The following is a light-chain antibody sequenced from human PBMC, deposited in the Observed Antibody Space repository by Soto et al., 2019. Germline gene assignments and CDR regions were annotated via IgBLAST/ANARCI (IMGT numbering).Light chain of an antibody. V-gene: IGLV2-23*01. Sequence: QSALTQPASVSGSPGQSITISCTGTSSDIGGYNFVSWYQQHPGKAPKLMIYEGSKRPSGVSNRFSGSRSGDTASLTISWLQAEDEADYYCCSYASGSTFVFGTGTKLTVL. CDR1: SSDIGGYNF. CDR2: EGS. CDR3: CSYASGSTFV. J-gene: IGLJ1*01.